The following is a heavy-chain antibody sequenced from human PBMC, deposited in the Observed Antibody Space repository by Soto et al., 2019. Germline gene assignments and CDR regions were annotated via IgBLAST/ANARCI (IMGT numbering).Heavy chain of an antibody. Sequence: QVQLVESGGGLVKPGGSLRLSCAASGFTFSDYYMNWFRQAPGKGPEWLSFISGSGSAIYYTDSVKGRFTISRDNARNSLYLQMNSLRAEDTAVYYCARADLSGAYDDYWGQGTLVTVSS. D-gene: IGHD3-10*01. CDR3: ARADLSGAYDDY. V-gene: IGHV3-11*01. CDR1: GFTFSDYY. J-gene: IGHJ4*02. CDR2: ISGSGSAI.